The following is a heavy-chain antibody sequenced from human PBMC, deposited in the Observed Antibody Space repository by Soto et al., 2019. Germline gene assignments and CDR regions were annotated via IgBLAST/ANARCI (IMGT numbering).Heavy chain of an antibody. Sequence: SETLSLTCTVSGGSISSGGYYWSWIRQHPGKGLEWIGYIYYSGSTYYNPSLKSRVTISVDTSKNQFSLKLSSVTAADTAVYYCARESQWLGLDYWGQGTLVTVSS. CDR3: ARESQWLGLDY. J-gene: IGHJ4*02. V-gene: IGHV4-31*03. CDR1: GGSISSGGYY. CDR2: IYYSGST. D-gene: IGHD6-19*01.